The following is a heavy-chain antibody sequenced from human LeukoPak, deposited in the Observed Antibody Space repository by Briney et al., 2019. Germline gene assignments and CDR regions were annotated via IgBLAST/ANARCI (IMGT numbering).Heavy chain of an antibody. CDR1: GFTFSSYW. Sequence: GGSLRLSCAASGFTFSSYWMSWVRQAPGKGLEWVANIKQDGSEKYYVDSVKGRFTISRDNAKNSLHLLMNSLRVEDTGVYYCARVRTYSNSYYDFDPWGQGTLVTVSS. CDR3: ARVRTYSNSYYDFDP. V-gene: IGHV3-7*01. CDR2: IKQDGSEK. D-gene: IGHD6-13*01. J-gene: IGHJ5*02.